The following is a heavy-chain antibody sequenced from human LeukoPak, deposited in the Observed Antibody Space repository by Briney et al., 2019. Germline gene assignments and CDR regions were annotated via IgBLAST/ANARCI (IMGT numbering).Heavy chain of an antibody. Sequence: GASVKVSCTASGYTFTSYGISWVRQAPGQGLEWMGWTSAYNGNTNYAQKLQDRVTMTTDTSTCTAYMELRSLRSDDTAVYYCARGGGYCSSTSCPIGGGMDVWGKGTTVTVSS. CDR3: ARGGGYCSSTSCPIGGGMDV. D-gene: IGHD2-2*01. CDR2: TSAYNGNT. CDR1: GYTFTSYG. V-gene: IGHV1-18*04. J-gene: IGHJ6*04.